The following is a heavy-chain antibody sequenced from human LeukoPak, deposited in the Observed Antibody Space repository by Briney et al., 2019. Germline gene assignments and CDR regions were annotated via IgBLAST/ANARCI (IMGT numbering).Heavy chain of an antibody. CDR1: EFTFSSYS. D-gene: IGHD6-19*01. Sequence: PGGSLRLSCAASEFTFSSYSMNWVRQAPGKGLEWVSSISSSSSYIYYADSVKGRFTISRDNAKNSLYLQMNGLRAEDTAVYYCARGSSLGYSSGWYAIWLPTNDNWFDPWGQGTLVTVSS. CDR3: ARGSSLGYSSGWYAIWLPTNDNWFDP. J-gene: IGHJ5*02. V-gene: IGHV3-21*01. CDR2: ISSSSSYI.